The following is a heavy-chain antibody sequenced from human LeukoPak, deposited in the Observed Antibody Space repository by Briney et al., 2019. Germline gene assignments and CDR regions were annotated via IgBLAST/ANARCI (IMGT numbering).Heavy chain of an antibody. D-gene: IGHD3-22*01. CDR2: IIPIFGTA. CDR1: GGTFSSYA. CDR3: ARDHYYDSSGYYLDY. J-gene: IGHJ4*02. Sequence: ASVKVSCKASGGTFSSYAISWVRQAPGQGLEWMGGIIPIFGTANYAQKFQGRVTITADESTSTAYMELSSLRSEDTAVYYCARDHYYDSSGYYLDYWGQGTLVTVSS. V-gene: IGHV1-69*13.